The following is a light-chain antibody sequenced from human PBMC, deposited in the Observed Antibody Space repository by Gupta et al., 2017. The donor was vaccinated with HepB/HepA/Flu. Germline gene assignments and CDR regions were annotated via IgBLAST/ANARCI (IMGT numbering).Light chain of an antibody. CDR3: ASWDDSLNGPIG. J-gene: IGLJ2*01. CDR2: RNK. CDR1: NTNMGTKY. V-gene: IGLV1-47*01. Sequence: QSVLTQAPSASGTPAHGVTISCSGSNTNMGTKYVYWYQQLPGTAPKLLIDRNKQRPSGVPDRFSGSKSGTSASLAISGLRSDDEAEYYCASWDDSLNGPIGFGGGTKLTVL.